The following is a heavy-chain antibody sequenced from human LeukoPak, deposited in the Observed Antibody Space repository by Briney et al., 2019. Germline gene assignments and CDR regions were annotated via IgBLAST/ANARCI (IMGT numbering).Heavy chain of an antibody. V-gene: IGHV1-69*01. CDR3: ARAYSGYDFFDY. CDR2: IIPIFGTA. J-gene: IGHJ4*02. CDR1: GGTFSRYA. D-gene: IGHD5-12*01. Sequence: GASVKVSCKASGGTFSRYAISWVRQAPRQGLEWMGGIIPIFGTANYAQKFQGRVTITADESTSTAYMEVSSLRSEDTAVYYCARAYSGYDFFDYWGQGILVTVSS.